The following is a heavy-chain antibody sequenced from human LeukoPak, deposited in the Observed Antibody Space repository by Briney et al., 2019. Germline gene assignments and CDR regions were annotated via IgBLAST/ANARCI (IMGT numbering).Heavy chain of an antibody. J-gene: IGHJ4*02. V-gene: IGHV3-23*01. CDR2: ISGSGGST. D-gene: IGHD3-9*01. Sequence: GGSLRLSCAASGFTFSSYAMSWVRQAPGKGLEWVSAISGSGGSTYYADSVKGRFTISRDNSKNTLYLQMNSLRAEDTAVYYCAKVGMYYDILTGSIHPDYWGQGTLVTVSS. CDR3: AKVGMYYDILTGSIHPDY. CDR1: GFTFSSYA.